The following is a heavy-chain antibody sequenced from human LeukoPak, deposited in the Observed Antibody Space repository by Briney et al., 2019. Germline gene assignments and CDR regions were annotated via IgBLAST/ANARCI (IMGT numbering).Heavy chain of an antibody. V-gene: IGHV3-11*01. CDR2: ISSSGSTI. J-gene: IGHJ4*02. Sequence: PGGSLRLSCAASGFTFSDYYMSWIRQAPGKGLEWVSYISSSGSTIYYADSVKGRFTISRDNAKNSLYLQMNSLRAEDTAVYYCARNSEYGYPANDCWGQGTLVTVSS. CDR3: ARNSEYGYPANDC. CDR1: GFTFSDYY. D-gene: IGHD5-18*01.